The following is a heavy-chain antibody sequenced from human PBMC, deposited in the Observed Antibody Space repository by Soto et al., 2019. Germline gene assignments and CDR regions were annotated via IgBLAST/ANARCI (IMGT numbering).Heavy chain of an antibody. J-gene: IGHJ6*02. CDR1: GYIFSDYG. CDR2: IIPYNDNT. Sequence: QVQLVQSGVEVKKPGASVKVSCKASGYIFSDYGINWVRLAPGQGLEWMGWIIPYNDNTKYAENFQGRVTLTTDTSTNTVDMELRSLTPDDTGVYFCARKPYSHYYGMDVWGQGTSVTVSS. V-gene: IGHV1-18*01. CDR3: ARKPYSHYYGMDV. D-gene: IGHD2-21*01.